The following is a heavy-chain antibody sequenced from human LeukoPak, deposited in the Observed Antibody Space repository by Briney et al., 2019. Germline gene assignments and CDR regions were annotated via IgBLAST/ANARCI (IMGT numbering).Heavy chain of an antibody. CDR2: ISYSGRT. D-gene: IGHD5-12*01. CDR1: GGSINTYY. Sequence: SETLSLTCTVSGGSINTYYWHWIRQPPGKGLEWIGYISYSGRTNYNPSLKSRVTTSIDKSKNQSSLNLRSVTAADTAVYYCARSGGYSGYDVDYWGQGTLVTVSS. J-gene: IGHJ4*02. V-gene: IGHV4-59*01. CDR3: ARSGGYSGYDVDY.